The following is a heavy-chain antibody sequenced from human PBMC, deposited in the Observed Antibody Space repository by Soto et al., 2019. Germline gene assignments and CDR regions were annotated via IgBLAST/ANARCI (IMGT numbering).Heavy chain of an antibody. V-gene: IGHV3-66*01. D-gene: IGHD3-10*01. CDR2: IYSGGNT. CDR1: GFTVSSNY. Sequence: EVQLVESGGGLVQPGGSLRLSCAASGFTVSSNYMSWVRQAPGKGLEWVSVIYSGGNTYYADSVKGRFTISRDNSKNTLYLQMNSRRAEDTAVYYCAREGGFYGSGSRGYYYYFAMDVWGQGTTVTVSS. J-gene: IGHJ6*02. CDR3: AREGGFYGSGSRGYYYYFAMDV.